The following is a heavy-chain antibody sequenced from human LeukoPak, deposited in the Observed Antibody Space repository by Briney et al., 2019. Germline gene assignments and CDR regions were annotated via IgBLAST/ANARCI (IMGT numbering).Heavy chain of an antibody. D-gene: IGHD2-2*01. CDR3: ARIRVSSRGLGLGY. CDR2: IHPNNGNT. J-gene: IGHJ4*02. Sequence: ASVKVSCKASGYTFTGYYMHWVRQPPGQGLEWMGWIHPNNGNTNYAQKFQGRLIMSRDTSISTAYIELSRLRSDDTAVYYCARIRVSSRGLGLGYWGEGTLVTVSS. V-gene: IGHV1-2*02. CDR1: GYTFTGYY.